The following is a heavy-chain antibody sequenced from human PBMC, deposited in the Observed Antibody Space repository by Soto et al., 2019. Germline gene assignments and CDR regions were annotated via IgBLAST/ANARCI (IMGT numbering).Heavy chain of an antibody. CDR2: FDPEDGET. J-gene: IGHJ4*02. CDR1: GYTLTELS. D-gene: IGHD5-18*01. Sequence: ASVKVSCKVSGYTLTELSMHWVRQAPGKGLEWMGGFDPEDGETIYAQKFQGRVTITEDTSTDTAYMELSSLRSEDTAVYYCATDLVYSYGYNYWGQGTLVTVSS. V-gene: IGHV1-24*01. CDR3: ATDLVYSYGYNY.